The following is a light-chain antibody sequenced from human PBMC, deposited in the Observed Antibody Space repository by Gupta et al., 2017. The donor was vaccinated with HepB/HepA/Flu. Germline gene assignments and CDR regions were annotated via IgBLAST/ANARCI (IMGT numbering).Light chain of an antibody. J-gene: IGLJ2*01. V-gene: IGLV1-47*01. CDR1: SSNIGRNY. CDR3: AAWDDSPSGVV. Sequence: QSVLTQPPSASGTPGQRVTISCSGSSSNIGRNYVYWYQQLPGTAPKLLIHRNNQRPSGVPDRFSGSKSGTSASLAISGLLSEDEADYYCAAWDDSPSGVVFGGGTKLTVL. CDR2: RNN.